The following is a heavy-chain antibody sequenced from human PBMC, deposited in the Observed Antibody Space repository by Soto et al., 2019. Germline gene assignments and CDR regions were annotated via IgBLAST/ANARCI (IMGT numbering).Heavy chain of an antibody. CDR3: ARDTAMVAEGFDP. J-gene: IGHJ5*02. D-gene: IGHD5-18*01. V-gene: IGHV1-18*01. CDR2: ISAYNGIT. CDR1: GYTFTTYG. Sequence: QVQLEQSGGEVKKPGASVKVSCKASGYTFTTYGISWVRQAPGQGLEWMGWISAYNGITKYAQKFQGRVNMTTDTSTSTAYMELRSLRSDDTAVYYCARDTAMVAEGFDPWGQGTLVTVSS.